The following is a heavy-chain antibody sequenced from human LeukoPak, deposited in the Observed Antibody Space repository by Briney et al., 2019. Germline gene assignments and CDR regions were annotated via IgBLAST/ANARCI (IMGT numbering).Heavy chain of an antibody. V-gene: IGHV1-46*01. CDR3: AREWAIAVAGPNFDY. D-gene: IGHD6-19*01. J-gene: IGHJ4*02. CDR1: GYTFASYY. Sequence: ASVKVSCKASGYTFASYYMHWVRQAPGQGLEWMGIINPSGGSTSYAQKFQGRVTMTRDTSTSTVYMELSSLRSEDTAVYYCAREWAIAVAGPNFDYWGQGTLVTVSS. CDR2: INPSGGST.